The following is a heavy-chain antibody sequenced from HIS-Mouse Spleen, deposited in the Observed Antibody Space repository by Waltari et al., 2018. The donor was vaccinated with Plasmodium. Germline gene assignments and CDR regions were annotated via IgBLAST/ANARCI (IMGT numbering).Heavy chain of an antibody. V-gene: IGHV4-59*01. CDR2: IYYLGST. D-gene: IGHD6-19*01. CDR3: ARDSFVAVAGIGAYYYYGMDV. J-gene: IGHJ6*02. Sequence: QVQLQESGPGLVKPSETLSLTCPVSGGPISSSYWSWIRQPPGQGLGWIGYIYYLGSTNYNPSLKSRVTISVDTSKNQFSLKLSSVTAADTAVYYCARDSFVAVAGIGAYYYYGMDVWGQGTTVTVSS. CDR1: GGPISSSY.